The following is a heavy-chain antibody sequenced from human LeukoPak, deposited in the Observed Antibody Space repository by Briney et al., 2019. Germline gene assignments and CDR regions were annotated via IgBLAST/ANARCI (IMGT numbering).Heavy chain of an antibody. D-gene: IGHD4-17*01. CDR2: IYYRGST. CDR3: ARDRPYGAYWYFDL. V-gene: IGHV4-39*07. CDR1: GGSISSTSYY. J-gene: IGHJ2*01. Sequence: SETLSLTCTVSGGSISSTSYYWGWIRQPPGKGLEWIGSIYYRGSTYYNPSLKSRVTISVDTSKNQFSLKLSSVTAADTAVYYCARDRPYGAYWYFDLWGRGTLVTVSS.